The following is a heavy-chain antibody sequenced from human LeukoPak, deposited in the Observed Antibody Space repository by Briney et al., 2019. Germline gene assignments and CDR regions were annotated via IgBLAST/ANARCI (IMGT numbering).Heavy chain of an antibody. D-gene: IGHD3-9*01. CDR3: ARSRYFDWSNWFDP. J-gene: IGHJ5*02. Sequence: SKTLSLTCTVSGGSISSYYWSWIRQPPGKGLEWIGYIYYSGSTNYNPSLKSRVTISVDTSKNQFSLKLSSVTAADTAVYYCARSRYFDWSNWFDPWGQGTLVTVSS. CDR1: GGSISSYY. V-gene: IGHV4-59*08. CDR2: IYYSGST.